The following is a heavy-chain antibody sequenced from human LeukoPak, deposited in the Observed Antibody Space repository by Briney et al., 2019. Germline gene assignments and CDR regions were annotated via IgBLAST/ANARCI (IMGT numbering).Heavy chain of an antibody. V-gene: IGHV3-53*01. J-gene: IGHJ6*02. CDR3: ARTRGYSYGYTGYYYGMDV. CDR1: GFTVSSNY. D-gene: IGHD5-18*01. CDR2: IYSGGST. Sequence: GGSLRLSCAASGFTVSSNYMSWVRQAPGKGLEWVSVIYSGGSTYYADSVKGRFTISRDNSKNTLYLQMNSLRAEDTAVYYCARTRGYSYGYTGYYYGMDVWGQGTTVTVSS.